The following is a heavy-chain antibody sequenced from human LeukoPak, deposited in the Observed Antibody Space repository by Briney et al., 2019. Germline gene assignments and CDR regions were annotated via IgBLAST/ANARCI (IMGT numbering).Heavy chain of an antibody. Sequence: QPGGSLRLSCAASGFTFNPYAMSWVRQAPGKGLEWVSAIGGSGDFTYYAEYVRGRFTISRDNSEKTLYLQMNSLRAEDTAVYYCAKADRGWGVITKDWGQGTLVTVSS. V-gene: IGHV3-23*01. J-gene: IGHJ4*02. CDR3: AKADRGWGVITKD. D-gene: IGHD3-10*01. CDR2: IGGSGDFT. CDR1: GFTFNPYA.